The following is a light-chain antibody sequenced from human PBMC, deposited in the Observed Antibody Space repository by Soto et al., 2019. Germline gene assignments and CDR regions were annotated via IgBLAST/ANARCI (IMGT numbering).Light chain of an antibody. Sequence: EIVLTQSPATLSLSPGERATLSCRASHSVSSSYLAWYQQQPGQAPRLLLYGASSTATGIPNRFSGSGSGTNFTLTISRLEPEDFAVYYCQQYGSSPPITFGQGTRLEIK. CDR2: GAS. J-gene: IGKJ5*01. CDR3: QQYGSSPPIT. V-gene: IGKV3-20*01. CDR1: HSVSSSY.